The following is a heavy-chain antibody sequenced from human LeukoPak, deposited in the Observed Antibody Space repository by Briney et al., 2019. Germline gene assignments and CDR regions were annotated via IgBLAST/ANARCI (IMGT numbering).Heavy chain of an antibody. J-gene: IGHJ5*02. CDR3: AKGSSGYFVDL. CDR2: ISNDGGGT. V-gene: IGHV3-23*01. CDR1: GFIFNNYG. Sequence: GGSLRLSCAASGFIFNNYGLIWVRQAPGKGLEWVSAISNDGGGTNYADFVKGRFTISRDNSKNTLFPQMNSLRAEDTALYYCAKGSSGYFVDLWGQGTLVTVSS. D-gene: IGHD3-22*01.